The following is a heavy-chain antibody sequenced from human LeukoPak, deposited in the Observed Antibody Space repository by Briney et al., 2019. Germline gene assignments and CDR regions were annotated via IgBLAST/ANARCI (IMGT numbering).Heavy chain of an antibody. CDR3: ATDRPHPRNEPTNFDY. V-gene: IGHV3-66*01. Sequence: QPGGSLRLSCEASGSTFSAYAMTWVRQAPGKGLKWVSVICSGGSTNYADSVKGRFTISRDNSKNTLYLQMNSLRAEDTAVYFCATDRPHPRNEPTNFDYWGQGTLVTVSS. CDR1: GSTFSAYA. J-gene: IGHJ4*02. D-gene: IGHD1-1*01. CDR2: ICSGGST.